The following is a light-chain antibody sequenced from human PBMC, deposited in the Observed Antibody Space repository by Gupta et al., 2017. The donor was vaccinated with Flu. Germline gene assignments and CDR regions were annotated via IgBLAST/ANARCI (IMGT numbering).Light chain of an antibody. CDR2: KDI. J-gene: IGLJ2*01. CDR3: QSADSSGTYVV. CDR1: ALPKQY. V-gene: IGLV3-25*03. Sequence: SYELTQPPSVSVSAGQTARITCPGDALPKQYAYWYQQKPGQAPVLVIYKDIERPSGIPERFSGSSSGTTVTLTISGVQAEDEADYYCQSADSSGTYVVFGGGTKLTVL.